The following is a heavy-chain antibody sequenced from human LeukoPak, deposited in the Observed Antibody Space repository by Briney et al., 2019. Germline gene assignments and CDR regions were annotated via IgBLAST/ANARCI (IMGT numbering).Heavy chain of an antibody. Sequence: SETLSLTXAVSGYSISSGYYWGWIRQPPGKGLEWIGIIYHSGSTYYNPSLKSRVTISVDTSKNQFSLKLSSVTAADTAVYYCARLAGGYYDSSGYFDYWGQGTLVTVSS. CDR2: IYHSGST. CDR1: GYSISSGYY. J-gene: IGHJ4*02. CDR3: ARLAGGYYDSSGYFDY. D-gene: IGHD3-22*01. V-gene: IGHV4-38-2*01.